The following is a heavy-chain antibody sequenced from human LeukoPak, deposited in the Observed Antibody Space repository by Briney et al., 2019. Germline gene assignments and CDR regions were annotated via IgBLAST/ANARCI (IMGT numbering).Heavy chain of an antibody. Sequence: PGGSLRLSCVASGFTFSDFGMSWVRQSPGKGLEWVAYINASSNTIYYADSVRGRFIISRDNSKNTLYLQMNSLRAEDTAVYYCAREMTIITYFFDSWGQGALVTVSS. J-gene: IGHJ4*02. V-gene: IGHV3-48*01. D-gene: IGHD5-24*01. CDR1: GFTFSDFG. CDR3: AREMTIITYFFDS. CDR2: INASSNTI.